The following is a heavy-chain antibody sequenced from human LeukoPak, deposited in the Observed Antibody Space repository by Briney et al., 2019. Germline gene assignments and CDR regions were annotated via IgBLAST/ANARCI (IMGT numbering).Heavy chain of an antibody. CDR3: TVGGEMKTPVDY. CDR2: ISGSGGST. CDR1: GFTFSSYA. D-gene: IGHD1-26*01. J-gene: IGHJ4*02. Sequence: PGGSLRLSCAASGFTFSSYAMSWVRQAPGKGLEWVSAISGSGGSTYYADSVKGRFTISRDNSKNTLYLQMTSLRAEDAAVYFCTVGGEMKTPVDYWGQGTLVTVSS. V-gene: IGHV3-23*01.